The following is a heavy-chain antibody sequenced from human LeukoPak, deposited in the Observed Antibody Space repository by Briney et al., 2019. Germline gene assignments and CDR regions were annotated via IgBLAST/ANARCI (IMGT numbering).Heavy chain of an antibody. Sequence: PGGSLRLSCGASGFTFSSYAMHWVRQAPGKGLEWVAVISYDGSNKYYADSVKGRFTISRDNSKNTLYLQMNSLRAEDTAVYYCAREGIAVAGPYFDYWGQGTLVTVSS. CDR2: ISYDGSNK. V-gene: IGHV3-30*04. CDR1: GFTFSSYA. CDR3: AREGIAVAGPYFDY. J-gene: IGHJ4*02. D-gene: IGHD6-19*01.